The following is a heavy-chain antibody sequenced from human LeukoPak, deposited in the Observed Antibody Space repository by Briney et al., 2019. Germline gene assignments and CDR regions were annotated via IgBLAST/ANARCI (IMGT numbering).Heavy chain of an antibody. Sequence: GGSLSLSCTASGFTFGDYAMSWVRQAPGKGLEWVGFIRSKAYGGTTDYAASVKGRFIISRDDSKSIAYLQMDSLKTEDTAVYYCVRDEMAENDALDVWGQGTMVTVSS. CDR2: IRSKAYGGTT. V-gene: IGHV3-49*04. CDR3: VRDEMAENDALDV. D-gene: IGHD2-8*01. J-gene: IGHJ3*01. CDR1: GFTFGDYA.